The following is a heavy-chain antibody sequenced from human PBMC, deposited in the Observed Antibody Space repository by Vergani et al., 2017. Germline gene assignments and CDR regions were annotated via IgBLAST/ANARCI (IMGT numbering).Heavy chain of an antibody. V-gene: IGHV1-46*01. CDR3: TTDSYYYDSSGYYYLVASLFDY. Sequence: QVQLVQSGAEVKKPGASVKVSCKASGYTFTSYYMHWVRQAPGQGLEWMGIINPSGGSTSYAQKFQGRVTMTRDTSTSTVYMELSSLRSEDTAVYYCTTDSYYYDSSGYYYLVASLFDYWGQGTLVTVSS. J-gene: IGHJ4*02. CDR1: GYTFTSYY. CDR2: INPSGGST. D-gene: IGHD3-22*01.